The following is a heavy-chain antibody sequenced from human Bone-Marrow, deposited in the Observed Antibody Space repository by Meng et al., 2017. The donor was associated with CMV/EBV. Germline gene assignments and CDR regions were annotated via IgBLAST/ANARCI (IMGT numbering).Heavy chain of an antibody. J-gene: IGHJ6*02. Sequence: GGSLRLSCAASGFTFDDYAMHWVRQAPGKGLEWVSGISWNSGSIGYADSVKGRFTISRDNAKNSLYLQMNSLRAEDTALYYCAKDIVGATFYYYYGMDVWGQGTTVTVFS. D-gene: IGHD1-26*01. CDR3: AKDIVGATFYYYYGMDV. CDR1: GFTFDDYA. V-gene: IGHV3-9*01. CDR2: ISWNSGSI.